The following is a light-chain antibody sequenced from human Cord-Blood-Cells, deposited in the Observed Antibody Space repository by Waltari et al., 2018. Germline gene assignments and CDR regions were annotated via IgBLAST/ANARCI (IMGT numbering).Light chain of an antibody. J-gene: IGLJ3*02. CDR3: SSYTSSSTLGV. V-gene: IGLV2-14*01. CDR2: DVS. Sequence: QSALTQPASVSGSPGQSITISCTGTSSDVGGYNYVSWYQQHPGKAPKLMMYDVSNRPSGVSNRFSGSNSGNTASLTISGLQAEDEADYYCSSYTSSSTLGVFGGGTKLTVL. CDR1: SSDVGGYNY.